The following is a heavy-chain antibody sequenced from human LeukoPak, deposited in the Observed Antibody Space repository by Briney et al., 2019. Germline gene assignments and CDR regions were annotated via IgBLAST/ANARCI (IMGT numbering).Heavy chain of an antibody. CDR2: IFRSGASI. V-gene: IGHV3-48*02. Sequence: PGGSLRLSSAASGFNFNGYSMNWVRQAPGKGPEWVSYIFRSGASINYADSVKGRFTVSRDNAKNSLYLQMNNLRDEDTAVYFCVRIRDYYFDNWGQGTLVTVSS. CDR3: VRIRDYYFDN. D-gene: IGHD5-24*01. J-gene: IGHJ4*02. CDR1: GFNFNGYS.